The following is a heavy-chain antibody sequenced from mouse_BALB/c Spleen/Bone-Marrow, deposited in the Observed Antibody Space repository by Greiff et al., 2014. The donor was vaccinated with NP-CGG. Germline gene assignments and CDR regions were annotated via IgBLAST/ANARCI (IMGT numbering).Heavy chain of an antibody. J-gene: IGHJ4*01. CDR1: GFNIKDTY. V-gene: IGHV14-3*02. D-gene: IGHD2-3*01. Sequence: VKLMESGAELVKPGDSVKLSCTASGFNIKDTYMHWVKQRPEQGLEWIGRLDPANGNTKYDPKFQGKATITADTSSNTAYLQLSSLTSEDTAVYYCARGLLQYYYAMDYWGQGTSVTVSS. CDR3: ARGLLQYYYAMDY. CDR2: LDPANGNT.